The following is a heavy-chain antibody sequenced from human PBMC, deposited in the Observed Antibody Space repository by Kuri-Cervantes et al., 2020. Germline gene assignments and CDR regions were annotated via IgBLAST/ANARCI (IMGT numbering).Heavy chain of an antibody. J-gene: IGHJ4*02. V-gene: IGHV1-24*01. CDR3: ARDAGRFRYHLDY. CDR1: GYTLIELS. Sequence: ASVKVSCKVSGYTLIELSMHWVRQAPGKGLERMGGFDPEDGETIYAQKFQGRVTMTEDTSTDTAYMELSSLRSEDTAVYYCARDAGRFRYHLDYWGQGTLVTVSS. D-gene: IGHD2-2*01. CDR2: FDPEDGET.